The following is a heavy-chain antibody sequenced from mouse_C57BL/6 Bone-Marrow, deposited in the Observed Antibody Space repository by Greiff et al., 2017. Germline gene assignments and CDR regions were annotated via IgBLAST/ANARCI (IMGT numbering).Heavy chain of an antibody. CDR1: GFTFSSYG. CDR2: ISSGGSYT. V-gene: IGHV5-6*02. Sequence: EVKLVESGGDLVKPGGSLKLSCAASGFTFSSYGMSWVRQTPDKRLEWVATISSGGSYTSYPDSVKGRVTISRNNAKNTLYLQMSSLKSEDTALYYCASRYYYGSLLYWYFDVWGTGTAVTVSS. CDR3: ASRYYYGSLLYWYFDV. D-gene: IGHD1-1*01. J-gene: IGHJ1*03.